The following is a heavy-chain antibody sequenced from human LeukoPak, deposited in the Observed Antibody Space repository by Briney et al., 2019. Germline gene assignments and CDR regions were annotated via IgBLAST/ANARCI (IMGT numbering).Heavy chain of an antibody. CDR2: IYSSGST. V-gene: IGHV4-31*03. Sequence: SETLSLTCTVSGGSISSGDYYWSWIRQPPGKGLDWIGYIYSSGSTYYNPSLKSRVSISVDTSKNQFSLRLSSVTAADTALYYCARSNYGSGSYYNNWGQGTQVSVSS. CDR3: ARSNYGSGSYYNN. D-gene: IGHD3-10*01. CDR1: GGSISSGDYY. J-gene: IGHJ4*02.